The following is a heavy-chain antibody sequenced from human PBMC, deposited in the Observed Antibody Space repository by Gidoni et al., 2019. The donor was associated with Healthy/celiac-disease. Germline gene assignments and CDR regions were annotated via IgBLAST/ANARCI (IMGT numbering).Heavy chain of an antibody. CDR3: AKDMLVRAAAGTAYYYYGMDV. CDR2: ISWNSGSI. V-gene: IGHV3-9*01. D-gene: IGHD6-13*01. CDR1: GFTFDDYA. Sequence: EVQLVESGGGLVQTGRSLSLSCAASGFTFDDYALHWVRQAPGKGLEWVSGISWNSGSIGYADSVKGRFTISRDNAKNSLYLQMNSLRAEDTALYYCAKDMLVRAAAGTAYYYYGMDVWGQGTTVTVSS. J-gene: IGHJ6*02.